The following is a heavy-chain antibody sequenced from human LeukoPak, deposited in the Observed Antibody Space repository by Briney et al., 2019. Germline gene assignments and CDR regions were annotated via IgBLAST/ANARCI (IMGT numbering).Heavy chain of an antibody. J-gene: IGHJ4*02. D-gene: IGHD3-10*01. CDR2: VGGSGVKT. CDR1: GFTFSNYA. V-gene: IGHV3-23*01. CDR3: AKRGXXXXTXTYDX. Sequence: GGSLRLSCAASGFTFSNYAIHWVRQAPGKGLEWVSIVGGSGVKTYYADSVKGRFTISRDNSKNTVYLQMNSLRAEDPAVYYCAKRGXXXXTXTYDXWGQXTLVTX.